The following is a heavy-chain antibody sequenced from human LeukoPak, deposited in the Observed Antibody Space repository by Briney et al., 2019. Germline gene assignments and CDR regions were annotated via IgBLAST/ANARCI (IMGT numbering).Heavy chain of an antibody. D-gene: IGHD6-19*01. Sequence: ASVKVSCKASGYTFTSYGISWVRQAPGQGLEWMGWISAYNGNPNYAQKLQGRVTMTPDTSTSTAYMELRSLRSDDTAVYYCARAPAVAAPYYFDYWGQGTLVTVSS. J-gene: IGHJ4*02. CDR1: GYTFTSYG. CDR3: ARAPAVAAPYYFDY. V-gene: IGHV1-18*01. CDR2: ISAYNGNP.